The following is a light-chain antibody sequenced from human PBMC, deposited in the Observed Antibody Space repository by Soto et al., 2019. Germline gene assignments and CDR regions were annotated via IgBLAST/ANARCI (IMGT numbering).Light chain of an antibody. Sequence: IKVNLSAAALSASEGDRVTLTCLASQSISSWLAWYQQKPGKAPKLLIYDASSLESGVPSRFSGSGSGTEFTLTISSLQPDDFAPYYCQHYNSYSEPFGQGTKVDI. V-gene: IGKV1-5*01. J-gene: IGKJ1*01. CDR3: QHYNSYSEP. CDR1: QSISSW. CDR2: DAS.